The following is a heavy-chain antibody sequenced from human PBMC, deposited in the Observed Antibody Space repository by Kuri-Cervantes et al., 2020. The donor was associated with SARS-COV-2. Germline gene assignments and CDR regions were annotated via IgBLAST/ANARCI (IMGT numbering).Heavy chain of an antibody. V-gene: IGHV4-38-2*02. J-gene: IGHJ4*02. CDR1: GYSISSGYS. CDR2: IDQSGTT. D-gene: IGHD6-13*01. Sequence: GSLRLSCSVSGYSISSGYSWGWIRLPPGKGLEWIGSIDQSGTTYYSPSLKSRVTISVVTSKNQFSLKLSSVTAADTAVYYCARDRRPAAAGTFFDYWGQGTLVTVSS. CDR3: ARDRRPAAAGTFFDY.